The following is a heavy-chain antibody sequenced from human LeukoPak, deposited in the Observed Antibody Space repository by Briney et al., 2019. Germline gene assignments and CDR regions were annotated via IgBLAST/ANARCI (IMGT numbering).Heavy chain of an antibody. J-gene: IGHJ4*02. CDR1: GYSFTSYW. Sequence: GESLKISCEGSGYSFTSYWIGWVRQMPGKGLEWMGIIYPGDSDTRYSPSFQGQVTISADKSISTAYLQWGSLKTSDTAMYYCARVVQSFGPRYYHYWGQGTLVTVSS. CDR3: ARVVQSFGPRYYHY. CDR2: IYPGDSDT. V-gene: IGHV5-51*01. D-gene: IGHD2-15*01.